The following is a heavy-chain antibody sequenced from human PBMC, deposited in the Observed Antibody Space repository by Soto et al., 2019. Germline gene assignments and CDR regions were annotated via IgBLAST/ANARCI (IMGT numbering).Heavy chain of an antibody. CDR1: GGTFSSYT. D-gene: IGHD3-10*01. V-gene: IGHV1-69*02. Sequence: QVQLVQSGAEVKKPGSSVKVSCKASGGTFSSYTISWVRQAPGQGLEWMGRIIPILGIANYAQKFQGRVTITADKSTSTAYMELSSLRSEYTAVYYCAGHVWFGELLYAWFDPWGQGTLVTVSS. CDR3: AGHVWFGELLYAWFDP. CDR2: IIPILGIA. J-gene: IGHJ5*02.